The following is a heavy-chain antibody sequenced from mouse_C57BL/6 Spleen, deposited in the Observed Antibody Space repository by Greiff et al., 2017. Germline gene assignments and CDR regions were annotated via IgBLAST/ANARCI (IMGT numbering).Heavy chain of an antibody. J-gene: IGHJ3*01. V-gene: IGHV5-4*03. CDR1: GFTFSSYA. Sequence: EVKLMESGGGLVKPGGSLKLSCAASGFTFSSYAMSWVRQTPEKRLEWVATISDGGSYTYYPDNVKGRFTISRDNAKNNLYLQMSHLKSEDTAMYYCARGYDGEAWFAYWGQGTLVTVSA. CDR2: ISDGGSYT. CDR3: ARGYDGEAWFAY. D-gene: IGHD1-2*01.